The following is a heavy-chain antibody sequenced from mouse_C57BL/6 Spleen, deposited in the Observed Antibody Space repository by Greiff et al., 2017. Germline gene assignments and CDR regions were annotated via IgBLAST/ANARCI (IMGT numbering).Heavy chain of an antibody. CDR3: ARQLRRYAMDY. CDR1: GFTFSSYA. Sequence: EVQGVESGGGLVKPGGSLKLSCAASGFTFSSYAMSWVRQTPEQRLEWVATISDGGSYTYYPDNVKGRFTISRDNAKNNLYMQMSHLKSEDTAMDYCARQLRRYAMDYWGQGTSVTVSS. V-gene: IGHV5-4*01. D-gene: IGHD1-1*01. J-gene: IGHJ4*01. CDR2: ISDGGSYT.